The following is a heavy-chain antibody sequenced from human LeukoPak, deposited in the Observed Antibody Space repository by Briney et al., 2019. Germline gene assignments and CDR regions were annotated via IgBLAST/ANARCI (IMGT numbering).Heavy chain of an antibody. J-gene: IGHJ4*02. V-gene: IGHV3-23*01. CDR1: GFTFNSYA. D-gene: IGHD1-26*01. CDR2: ISGSGGGT. CDR3: AKDLGRYRNNYFDY. Sequence: PGGSLRLSCAASGFTFNSYAMSWVRQAPEKGREWVATISGSGGGTYYADSVKGRFTISRDDSKNTLYLQMNSLRAEDTAVYYCAKDLGRYRNNYFDYWGQGTLVTVSS.